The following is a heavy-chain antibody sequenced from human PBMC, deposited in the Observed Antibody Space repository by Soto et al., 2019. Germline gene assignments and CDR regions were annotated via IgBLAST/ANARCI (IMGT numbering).Heavy chain of an antibody. CDR2: INAGNGNT. CDR3: ARDYSSGWYGWFDP. D-gene: IGHD6-19*01. V-gene: IGHV1-3*01. Sequence: QVQLVQSGAEVKKPGASVKVSCKASGYTFTSYAMHWVRQAPGQRLEWMGWINAGNGNTKYSQKFQGRVTITRDTSASIAYMELSSLRSEDTAVYYCARDYSSGWYGWFDPWGQGTLVTVSS. J-gene: IGHJ5*02. CDR1: GYTFTSYA.